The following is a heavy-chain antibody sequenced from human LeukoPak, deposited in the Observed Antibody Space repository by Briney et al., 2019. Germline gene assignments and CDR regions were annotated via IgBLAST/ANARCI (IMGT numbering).Heavy chain of an antibody. J-gene: IGHJ4*02. CDR2: IKQDGSEK. D-gene: IGHD1-26*01. CDR1: GFTFRSYG. V-gene: IGHV3-7*01. Sequence: GGSLRLSCVVSGFTFRSYGMHWVRQAPGKGLEWVANIKQDGSEKYYVDSVKGRFTISRDNAKNSLYLQMNSLRAEDTAVYYCARDEDSEFDYWGQGTLVTVSS. CDR3: ARDEDSEFDY.